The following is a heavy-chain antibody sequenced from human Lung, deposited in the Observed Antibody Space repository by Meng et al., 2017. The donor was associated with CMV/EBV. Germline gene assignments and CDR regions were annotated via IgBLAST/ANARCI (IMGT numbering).Heavy chain of an antibody. CDR2: IWYDGSNK. CDR1: GFTFSSYG. V-gene: IGHV3-33*06. Sequence: LXCAASGFTFSSYGMHWVRQAPGKGLEWVAVIWYDGSNKYYADSVKGRFTISRDNSKNTLYLQMNSLRAEDTAVYYCAKGMVSSGYYYAIAYYYGMDVXGQGXTVTVSS. CDR3: AKGMVSSGYYYAIAYYYGMDV. J-gene: IGHJ6*02. D-gene: IGHD3-22*01.